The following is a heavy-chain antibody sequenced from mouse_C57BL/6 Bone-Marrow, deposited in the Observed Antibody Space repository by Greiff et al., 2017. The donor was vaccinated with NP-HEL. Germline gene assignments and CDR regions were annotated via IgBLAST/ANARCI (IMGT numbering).Heavy chain of an antibody. V-gene: IGHV2-5*01. CDR3: AKNDGYFLYYYAMDY. Sequence: QVQLQQSGPGLVQPSQSLSITCTVSGFSLTSYGVHWVRQSPGKGLEWLGVIWRGGSTDYNAAFMSRLSITKDNSKSQVFFKMNSLQADDTAIYYCAKNDGYFLYYYAMDYWGQGTSVTVSS. D-gene: IGHD2-3*01. CDR1: GFSLTSYG. CDR2: IWRGGST. J-gene: IGHJ4*01.